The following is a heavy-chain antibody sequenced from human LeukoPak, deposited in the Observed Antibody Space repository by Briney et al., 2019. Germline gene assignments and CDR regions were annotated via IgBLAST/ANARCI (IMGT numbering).Heavy chain of an antibody. D-gene: IGHD3-9*01. Sequence: SETLSLTCAVYGGSFSGYYWSWIRQPPGKGLEWIGEINYSGSTNYNPSLKSRVTISVDTSKNQFSLKLGSVTAADTAVYYCARVGYYNGFDFWGQGTLVTVSS. V-gene: IGHV4-34*01. CDR1: GGSFSGYY. J-gene: IGHJ4*02. CDR3: ARVGYYNGFDF. CDR2: INYSGST.